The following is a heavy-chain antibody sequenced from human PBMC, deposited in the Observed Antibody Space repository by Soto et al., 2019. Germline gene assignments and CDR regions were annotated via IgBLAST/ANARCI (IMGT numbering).Heavy chain of an antibody. V-gene: IGHV4-30-2*01. CDR1: GGSISSGGYS. CDR2: IYHSGST. Sequence: SETLSLTCAVSGGSISSGGYSWSWIRQPPGKGLEGIGYIYHSGSTYYNPSLKSRVTISVDRTKNQFSLKLSSVTAADTAVYYCARAMVRGVIIQYNWFDPWGQGTLVTVSS. CDR3: ARAMVRGVIIQYNWFDP. D-gene: IGHD3-10*01. J-gene: IGHJ5*02.